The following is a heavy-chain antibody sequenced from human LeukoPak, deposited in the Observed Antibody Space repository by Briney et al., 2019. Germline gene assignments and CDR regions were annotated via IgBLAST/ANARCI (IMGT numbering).Heavy chain of an antibody. CDR1: GFTFSGYS. CDR2: IKSKTDGGKA. V-gene: IGHV3-15*01. CDR3: ASYNAFDAFNI. D-gene: IGHD3-10*01. Sequence: PGGSLRLSCAASGFTFSGYSMNWVRQAPGKGLEWVGRIKSKTDGGKADYAAPVKGRFSISRDDSKNTLYLQMNSLKDEDTAVYYCASYNAFDAFNIWGQGTMVTVSS. J-gene: IGHJ3*02.